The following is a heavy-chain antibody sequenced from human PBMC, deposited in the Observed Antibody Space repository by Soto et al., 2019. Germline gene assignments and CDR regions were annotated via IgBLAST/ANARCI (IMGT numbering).Heavy chain of an antibody. CDR3: SRQASDFWSGKPQYYMDV. J-gene: IGHJ6*03. D-gene: IGHD3-3*01. CDR1: GFTFSGSA. CDR2: IRSKGNNYAT. Sequence: GGSLRLSCAASGFTFSGSAMHWVRQASGKGLEWVGRIRSKGNNYATAYGASLKGRFTISRDDSKNTGYLQMNSLNTEDTAVFYFSRQASDFWSGKPQYYMDVWGKGTTVTVSS. V-gene: IGHV3-73*01.